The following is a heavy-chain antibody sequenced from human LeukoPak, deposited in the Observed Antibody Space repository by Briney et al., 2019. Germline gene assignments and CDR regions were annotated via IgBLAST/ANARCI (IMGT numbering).Heavy chain of an antibody. Sequence: ASVKVSCKASGYTLTTQSMNWVRQAPGQGLEWMGWINTDTGSSIYAQGFTGRFVFSVDTSVSTAYLQISSLKTEDTAVYYCAREILRLDIWGQGTMVTVSS. CDR1: GYTLTTQS. CDR2: INTDTGSS. CDR3: AREILRLDI. V-gene: IGHV7-4-1*02. J-gene: IGHJ3*02.